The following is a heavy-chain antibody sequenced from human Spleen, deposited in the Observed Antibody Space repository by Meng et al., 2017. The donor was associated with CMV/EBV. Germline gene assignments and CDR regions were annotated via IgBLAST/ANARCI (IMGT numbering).Heavy chain of an antibody. CDR2: INEEGTEE. CDR1: GFTFSSNA. CDR3: ASTYCSGGACYSIYFYYGMDV. D-gene: IGHD2-15*01. Sequence: GESLKISCAASGFTFSSNAMSWVRQAPGKGLEWVANINEEGTEEFYVDSVKGRFTISRDNSKNTVHLQMNSLRAEDTAVYYCASTYCSGGACYSIYFYYGMDVWGQGTTVTVSS. J-gene: IGHJ6*02. V-gene: IGHV3-7*03.